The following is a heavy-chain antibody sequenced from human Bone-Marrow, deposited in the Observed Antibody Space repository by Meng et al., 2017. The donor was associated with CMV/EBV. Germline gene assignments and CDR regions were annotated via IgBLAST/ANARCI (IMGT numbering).Heavy chain of an antibody. CDR2: ISNDGSNE. CDR1: GFTFSTYA. Sequence: GGSLRLSCVASGFTFSTYALHWVRQAPGKGLEWVAVISNDGSNEYYADSVKGRFTISRDNSKNTLYLQMNSLGAEDTAVYYCARGQYSLPYWYFDYWGQGILVTVSS. J-gene: IGHJ4*02. V-gene: IGHV3-30*04. D-gene: IGHD2-21*01. CDR3: ARGQYSLPYWYFDY.